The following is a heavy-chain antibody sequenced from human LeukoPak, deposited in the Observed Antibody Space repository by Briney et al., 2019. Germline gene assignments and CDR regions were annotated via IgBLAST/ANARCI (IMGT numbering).Heavy chain of an antibody. Sequence: PSETLSLTCTVAGASITTSYWNWIRQSADNGLEWIGRSYGLGITTYNPSLESRVTVSVDITKNQFSLNLTSVTAADTAVYYCARDATTFGSDLLKNWYFDLWGRGTLVTVSS. CDR2: SYGLGIT. D-gene: IGHD3-3*01. CDR3: ARDATTFGSDLLKNWYFDL. CDR1: GASITTSY. V-gene: IGHV4-4*07. J-gene: IGHJ2*01.